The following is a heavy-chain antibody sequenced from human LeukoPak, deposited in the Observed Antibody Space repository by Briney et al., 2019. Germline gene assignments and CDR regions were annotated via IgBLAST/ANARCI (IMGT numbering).Heavy chain of an antibody. D-gene: IGHD5-12*01. CDR2: IIPIFGTA. CDR1: GGTFSSYA. V-gene: IGHV1-69*01. J-gene: IGHJ3*02. Sequence: SVKVSCKASGGTFSSYAISWVRQAPGQGLEWMGGIIPIFGTANYAQKFQGRVTITADESTSTAYMELRSLRSDDTAVYYCARGGYSGYDDAFDIWGQGTMVTVSS. CDR3: ARGGYSGYDDAFDI.